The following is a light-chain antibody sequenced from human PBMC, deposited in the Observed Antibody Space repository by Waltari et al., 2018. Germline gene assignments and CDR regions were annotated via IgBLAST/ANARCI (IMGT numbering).Light chain of an antibody. CDR2: GAS. CDR3: QQYSEWPPYT. J-gene: IGKJ2*01. V-gene: IGKV3-15*01. CDR1: QSVSSD. Sequence: EIVMTQSPATLSVSPGERASLSCRASQSVSSDLAWYQQKPGQAPRLLIYGASTRATGIPDRFSGSGSVTEFTLTISSLQSEDSAIYYCQQYSEWPPYTFGQGTKLEI.